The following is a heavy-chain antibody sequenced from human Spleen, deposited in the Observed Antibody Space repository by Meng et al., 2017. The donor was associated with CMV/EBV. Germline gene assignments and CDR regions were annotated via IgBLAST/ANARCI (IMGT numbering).Heavy chain of an antibody. J-gene: IGHJ4*02. CDR1: GYTFTGYY. CDR2: INPNSGGT. Sequence: ASVKVSCKASGYTFTGYYMHWVRQAPGQGLEWMGWINPNSGGTNYAQKFQGRVTMTTDTSTSTAYMELRGLKSDDSAMYYCAREPVSGDSPYWGQGTLVTVSS. V-gene: IGHV1-2*02. CDR3: AREPVSGDSPY. D-gene: IGHD1-26*01.